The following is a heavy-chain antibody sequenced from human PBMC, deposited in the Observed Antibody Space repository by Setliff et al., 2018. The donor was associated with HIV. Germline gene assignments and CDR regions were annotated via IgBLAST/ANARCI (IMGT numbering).Heavy chain of an antibody. Sequence: SETLSLTCTVSGDSITSGTYYWSWIRQHAGMRLEWIGHISTSGTTNYNPSLKSRVTISADTSKSQFSLKLTSVTAADTAAYFCSRVSPDYVWGRFLSLGPYYFDSWGQGAMVTVSS. D-gene: IGHD3-16*01. J-gene: IGHJ4*02. V-gene: IGHV4-61*09. CDR2: ISTSGTT. CDR1: GDSITSGTYY. CDR3: SRVSPDYVWGRFLSLGPYYFDS.